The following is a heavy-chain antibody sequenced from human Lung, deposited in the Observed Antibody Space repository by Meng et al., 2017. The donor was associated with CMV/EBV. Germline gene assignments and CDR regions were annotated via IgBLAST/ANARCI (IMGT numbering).Heavy chain of an antibody. CDR1: GDSFSSYW. J-gene: IGHJ6*02. CDR2: IFPGDSNT. V-gene: IGHV5-51*01. CDR3: ARQSSLGVCSSTSCYSYYGMDV. D-gene: IGHD2-2*02. Sequence: KVSCXASGDSFSSYWSCWVRQVPGKGLEWMGIIFPGDSNTRYSPYFQGRVTISADESTSTAYLQWISLKASDTDMYYCARQSSLGVCSSTSCYSYYGMDVWGQGTMVTVSS.